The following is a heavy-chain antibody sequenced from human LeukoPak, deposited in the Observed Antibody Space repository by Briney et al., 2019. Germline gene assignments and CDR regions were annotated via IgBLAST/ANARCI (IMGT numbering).Heavy chain of an antibody. V-gene: IGHV1-18*04. CDR1: GYTFTNNG. J-gene: IGHJ4*02. CDR3: ARDRDLRAASGTFDF. D-gene: IGHD6-25*01. CDR2: ISGYNGNT. Sequence: ASVKVSCKASGYTFTNNGISWVRQAPGQGLEWMGWISGYNGNTDYAQKFQGRVTMTTDTSTSTAYMELRSLRSDVTAVYYCARDRDLRAASGTFDFWGQGSLVTVSS.